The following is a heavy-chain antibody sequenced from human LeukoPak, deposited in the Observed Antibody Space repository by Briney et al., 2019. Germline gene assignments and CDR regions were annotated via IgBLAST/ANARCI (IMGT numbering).Heavy chain of an antibody. Sequence: PSETLSPTCAVYGGSFGGSFGGYYWSWLRQSPGKGLAWIGEINHTGDTNYNPSLKSRVTISVNTSKNQFSLKLTSVTAADTAVYYCARGGRGNTPRRVALFDVWGLGTMVTVSS. V-gene: IGHV4-34*01. CDR1: GGSFGGSFGGYY. CDR3: ARGGRGNTPRRVALFDV. CDR2: INHTGDT. D-gene: IGHD1-26*01. J-gene: IGHJ3*01.